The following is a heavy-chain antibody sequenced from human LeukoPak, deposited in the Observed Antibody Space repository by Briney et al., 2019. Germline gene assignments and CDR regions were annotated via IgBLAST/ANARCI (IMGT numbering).Heavy chain of an antibody. CDR2: IYYSGNT. Sequence: SETLSLTCAVYGGSFSGYYWSWIRQPPGKGLEWIGSIYYSGNTYSNPSLKSRVTISLDASQNQFSPRLSSVTAADTAVFYCARSYNNSWYAFDYWGQGTLVTVSS. J-gene: IGHJ4*02. CDR3: ARSYNNSWYAFDY. CDR1: GGSFSGYY. V-gene: IGHV4-34*01. D-gene: IGHD6-13*01.